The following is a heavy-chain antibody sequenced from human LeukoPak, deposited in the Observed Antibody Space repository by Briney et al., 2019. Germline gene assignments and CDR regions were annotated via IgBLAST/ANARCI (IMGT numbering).Heavy chain of an antibody. Sequence: GGSLRLSCSASGFTFDDYAMHWVRQPPGKGLEWVSGITYHSGTIGYADSVKGRFTISRDNAKQSLHLQMNSLRAEDTALYYCARQLRNYYDSSGYISGAFDIWGQGTMVTVSS. CDR1: GFTFDDYA. CDR3: ARQLRNYYDSSGYISGAFDI. V-gene: IGHV3-9*01. CDR2: ITYHSGTI. J-gene: IGHJ3*02. D-gene: IGHD3-22*01.